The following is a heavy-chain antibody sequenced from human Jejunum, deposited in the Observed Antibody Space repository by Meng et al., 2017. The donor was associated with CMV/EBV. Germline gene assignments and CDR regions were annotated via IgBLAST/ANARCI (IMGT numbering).Heavy chain of an antibody. Sequence: IHWLRQAPGQGLEWMGWINPDSGATNYAQKFQGRVTLTRDTSIITAYMELTRLAHDDTAVYFCARVSDFYDRHGYLHSRSPDKWGQGSLVTVSS. CDR3: ARVSDFYDRHGYLHSRSPDK. V-gene: IGHV1-2*02. CDR2: INPDSGAT. J-gene: IGHJ4*02. D-gene: IGHD3/OR15-3a*01.